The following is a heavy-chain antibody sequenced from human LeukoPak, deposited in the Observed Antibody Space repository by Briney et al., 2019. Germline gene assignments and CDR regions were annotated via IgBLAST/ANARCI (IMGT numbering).Heavy chain of an antibody. J-gene: IGHJ6*03. CDR3: ARDPPGGYYYYMDV. D-gene: IGHD1-14*01. V-gene: IGHV4-4*07. CDR2: IYTSGST. CDR1: GGSISSYY. Sequence: SETLSLTCTVSGGSISSYYWSWIRQPAGKGLEWIGRIYTSGSTNYNPSLKSRVTMSVDTSKNQFSLKLSSVTAADTAVYYRARDPPGGYYYYMDVWGRGTTVTVSS.